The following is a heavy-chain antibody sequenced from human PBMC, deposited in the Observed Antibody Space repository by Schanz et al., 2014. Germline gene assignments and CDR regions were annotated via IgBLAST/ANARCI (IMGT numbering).Heavy chain of an antibody. CDR3: ARDNYYGSGSCAY. Sequence: QVQLVESGGGVVQPGRSLRLSCAASGFTFSSYGMHWVRQAPGKGLEWVAAMSYDGSIKYYGDSVKDRFTVSRDNAKNSMYLHMKSLRGEDTAVYYCARDNYYGSGSCAYWGQGTLVTVSS. CDR1: GFTFSSYG. J-gene: IGHJ4*02. D-gene: IGHD3-10*01. CDR2: MSYDGSIK. V-gene: IGHV3-33*08.